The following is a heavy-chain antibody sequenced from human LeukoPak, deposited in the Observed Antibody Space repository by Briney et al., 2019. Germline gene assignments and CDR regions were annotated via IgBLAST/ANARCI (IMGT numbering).Heavy chain of an antibody. CDR2: IFGSASKI. J-gene: IGHJ3*01. Sequence: GGSLRLSCTTAGFSFATYSMGWVRQAPGQGRGWVASIFGSASKIYHADSVKGRFTVSRDNSKNPLYLQMNGLRVEDTALYYCVKDRVPDSGWSFDVWGRGTMVTVSA. CDR1: GFSFATYS. V-gene: IGHV3-23*01. CDR3: VKDRVPDSGWSFDV. D-gene: IGHD6-19*01.